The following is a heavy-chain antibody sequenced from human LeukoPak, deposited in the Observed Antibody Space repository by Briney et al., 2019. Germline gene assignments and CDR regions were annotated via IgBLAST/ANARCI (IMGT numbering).Heavy chain of an antibody. Sequence: PSETLSLTCAVYGGSFSGYYWSWIRQPLGKGLEWIGEINHSGSTNYNPSLKSRVTISVDTSKNQFSLKLSSVTAADTAVYYCARGPYTIFGVVIMYYFDYWGQGTLVTVSS. CDR2: INHSGST. V-gene: IGHV4-34*01. CDR3: ARGPYTIFGVVIMYYFDY. CDR1: GGSFSGYY. J-gene: IGHJ4*02. D-gene: IGHD3-3*01.